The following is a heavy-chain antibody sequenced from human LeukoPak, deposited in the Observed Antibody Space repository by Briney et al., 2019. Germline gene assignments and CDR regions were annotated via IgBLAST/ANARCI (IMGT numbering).Heavy chain of an antibody. D-gene: IGHD3-10*01. CDR1: GASISSSSYY. CDR3: ARSWPGTTYFDY. V-gene: IGHV4-39*01. Sequence: SETLSLTCTVSGASISSSSYYCGWIRQPPGKGLEWIGSIYYSGSTYYNPSLKSRVTISVDTSKNQFSLKLSSVTAADTAVYYCARSWPGTTYFDYWGQGTLVTVSS. J-gene: IGHJ4*02. CDR2: IYYSGST.